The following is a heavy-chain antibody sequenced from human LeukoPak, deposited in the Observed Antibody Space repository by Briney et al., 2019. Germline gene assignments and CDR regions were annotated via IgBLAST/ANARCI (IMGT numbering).Heavy chain of an antibody. D-gene: IGHD3-10*01. CDR1: GFTFSSYW. CDR3: ARDYGDY. J-gene: IGHJ4*02. CDR2: INQVGNET. V-gene: IGHV3-7*01. Sequence: LPGGSLRLSCAPSGFTFSSYWMTWVRQAPGRGLEWVANINQVGNETYYVDSVKGRFTISRDNARNSLFLQMNSLGAEDTAVYYCARDYGDYWGQGTLVTVSS.